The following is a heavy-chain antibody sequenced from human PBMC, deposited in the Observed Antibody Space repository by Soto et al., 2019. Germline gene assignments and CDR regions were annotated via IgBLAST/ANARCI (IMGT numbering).Heavy chain of an antibody. CDR1: GDTFSSYA. CDR3: ARERSRYDRSGYYRPDY. V-gene: IGHV1-69*06. D-gene: IGHD3-22*01. CDR2: IIPILGTP. Sequence: QVQLVQSGAEVKKPGSSVKVSCKASGDTFSSYAISWVRQAPGQGLEWMGGIIPILGTPNYAQKFQGRVTITADKSTSTAYMELSSLRSEDTAVYYCARERSRYDRSGYYRPDYWGQGILVTVSS. J-gene: IGHJ4*02.